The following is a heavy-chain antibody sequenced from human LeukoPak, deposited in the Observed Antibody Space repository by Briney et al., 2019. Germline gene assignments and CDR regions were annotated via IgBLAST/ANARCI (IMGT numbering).Heavy chain of an antibody. CDR2: ISDGGST. V-gene: IGHV4-4*02. CDR3: ASGQGRGGSSDWFDP. D-gene: IGHD3-10*01. CDR1: GDSISSSKW. Sequence: SGTLSLTCAVSGDSISSSKWWGWVRQPPRKGLEWIGEISDGGSTNLNPSLKSQVTISIDKSKNQFFLKLSSVTAADTAVYYCASGQGRGGSSDWFDPWGQGTLVTVSS. J-gene: IGHJ5*02.